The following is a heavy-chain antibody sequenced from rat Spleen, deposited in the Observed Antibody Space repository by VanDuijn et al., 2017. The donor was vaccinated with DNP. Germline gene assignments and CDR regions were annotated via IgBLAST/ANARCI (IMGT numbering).Heavy chain of an antibody. CDR1: GFTFSSYW. CDR3: TTLNSGTYDS. CDR2: INGDGGST. V-gene: IGHV5-58*01. D-gene: IGHD1-3*01. J-gene: IGHJ2*01. Sequence: EVQLVETGGGLVQPGRSLKLSCVASGFTFSSYWMYWIRQAPGKGLEWVASINGDGGSTYYPDSVKGRFTISRDNAENTVYLQMNSLRSEDTATYYCTTLNSGTYDSWGQGVMVTVSS.